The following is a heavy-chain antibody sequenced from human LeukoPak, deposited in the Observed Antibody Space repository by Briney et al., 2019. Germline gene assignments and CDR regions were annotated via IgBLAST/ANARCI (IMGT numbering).Heavy chain of an antibody. CDR2: MSTDSKSI. CDR3: VRETHDPRDY. CDR1: GFTFSTFR. V-gene: IGHV3-21*06. J-gene: IGHJ4*02. Sequence: PGRSLRLSCAASGFTFSTFRMNWVRQAPGKGLEWVSSMSTDSKSIYYADSVKGRFTISRDNAKNSLYLQMNSLRAEDTAVYYCVRETHDPRDYWGQGTLVTVS.